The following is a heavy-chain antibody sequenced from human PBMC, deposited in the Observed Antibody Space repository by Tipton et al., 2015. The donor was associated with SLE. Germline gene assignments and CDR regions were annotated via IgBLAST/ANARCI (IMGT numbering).Heavy chain of an antibody. CDR2: IYYSGST. CDR1: GFTFSSYA. Sequence: LRLSCAASGFTFSSYAMTWVRQAPGKGLEWIGYIYYSGSTDYNPSLKSRVTISVDTSKNQFSLKLNSVTAADTAVYYCARRGALAAAGVYYYYGMDVWGQGTTVTVSS. CDR3: ARRGALAAAGVYYYYGMDV. D-gene: IGHD6-13*01. J-gene: IGHJ6*02. V-gene: IGHV4-59*01.